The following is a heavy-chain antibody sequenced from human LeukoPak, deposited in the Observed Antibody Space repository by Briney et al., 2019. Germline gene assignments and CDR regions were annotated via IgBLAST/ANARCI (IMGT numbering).Heavy chain of an antibody. J-gene: IGHJ4*02. CDR3: AKDVSMVRGATDY. Sequence: GGSLRLSCAASGYTFSSYAMSWVRRAPGKGLEWVSAISGSGGSTYYADSVKGRFTISRDNSKNTLYLQMNSLRAEDTAVYYCAKDVSMVRGATDYWGQGTLVTVSS. CDR2: ISGSGGST. D-gene: IGHD3-10*01. CDR1: GYTFSSYA. V-gene: IGHV3-23*01.